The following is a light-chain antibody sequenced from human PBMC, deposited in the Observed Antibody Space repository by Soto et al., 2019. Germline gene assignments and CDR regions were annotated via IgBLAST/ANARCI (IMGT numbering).Light chain of an antibody. CDR3: QQYGSSPWT. Sequence: PESPSTLSAYVGDRVTITCRASQTIRNYLAWYQQKPGQAPRLLIYGASSRATGIPDRFSGSGSGTDFTLTISRLEPEDFAVYYCQQYGSSPWTFGQGTKVDIK. V-gene: IGKV3-20*01. CDR2: GAS. CDR1: QTIRNY. J-gene: IGKJ1*01.